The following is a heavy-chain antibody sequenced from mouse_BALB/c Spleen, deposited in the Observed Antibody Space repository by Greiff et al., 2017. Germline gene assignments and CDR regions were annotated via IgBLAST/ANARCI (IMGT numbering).Heavy chain of an antibody. CDR1: GFAFSSYD. Sequence: LVESGGGLVKPGGSLKLSCAASGFAFSSYDMSWVRQTPEKRLEWVAYISSGGGSTYYPDTVKGRFTISRDNAKNTLYLQMSSLKSEDTAMYYCARRGLITTVVASRYFDVWGAGTTVTVSS. V-gene: IGHV5-12-1*01. CDR3: ARRGLITTVVASRYFDV. D-gene: IGHD1-1*01. CDR2: ISSGGGST. J-gene: IGHJ1*01.